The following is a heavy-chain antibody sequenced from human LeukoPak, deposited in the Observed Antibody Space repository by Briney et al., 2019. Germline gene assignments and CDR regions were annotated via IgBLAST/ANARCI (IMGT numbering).Heavy chain of an antibody. CDR3: ARSSFSGYYDSSGYYVFDY. V-gene: IGHV1-69*13. D-gene: IGHD3-22*01. CDR1: GGTFSSYA. CDR2: IIPIFGTA. J-gene: IGHJ4*02. Sequence: SVKVSCKASGGTFSSYAISWVRQAPGQGLEWMGGIIPIFGTANYAQKFQGRVTITADESTSTAYMELSSLRSEDTAVYYCARSSFSGYYDSSGYYVFDYWGQGTPVTVSS.